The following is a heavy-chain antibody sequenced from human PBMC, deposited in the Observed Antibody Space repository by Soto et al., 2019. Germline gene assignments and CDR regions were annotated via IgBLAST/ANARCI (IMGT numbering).Heavy chain of an antibody. CDR2: ISYSGTA. D-gene: IGHD2-8*01. CDR1: GGSVSSGPYH. Sequence: QVQLQESGPGLVKTSETLSLTCTVSGGSVSSGPYHWNWVRQPPGKGLEWIGHISYSGTANYNPSLRGRVTMATDTPMNQCSLRLTSVTAADTAVYYCMRSHGAYWGQGALVTVSP. V-gene: IGHV4-61*01. CDR3: MRSHGAY. J-gene: IGHJ4*02.